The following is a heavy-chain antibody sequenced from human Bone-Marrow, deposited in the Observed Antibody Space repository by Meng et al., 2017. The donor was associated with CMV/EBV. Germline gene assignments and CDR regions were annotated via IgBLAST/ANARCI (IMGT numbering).Heavy chain of an antibody. CDR1: GFTFSSYW. J-gene: IGHJ3*02. V-gene: IGHV3-7*03. D-gene: IGHD6-19*01. CDR2: IKQDGSEK. CDR3: AGWGEVAGPPLDAFDI. Sequence: GGSLRLSCAASGFTFSSYWTSWVRQAPGKGLEWVANIKQDGSEKYYVDSVKGRFTISRDNAKNSLYLQMNSLRAEDTAVYYCAGWGEVAGPPLDAFDIWGQGTMITVSS.